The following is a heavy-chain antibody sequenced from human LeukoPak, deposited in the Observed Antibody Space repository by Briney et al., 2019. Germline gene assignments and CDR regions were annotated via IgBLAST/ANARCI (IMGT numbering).Heavy chain of an antibody. J-gene: IGHJ4*02. CDR2: IYYSGST. CDR1: GGSISSSSYY. CDR3: ARLDYYDSSGYLDY. Sequence: SETLSLTCTVSGGSISSSSYYWGWIRQPPGKGLEWIGSIYYSGSTYYNPSLKSLVTISVDTSKNQFSLKLSSVTAADTAVYYCARLDYYDSSGYLDYWGQGTLVTVSS. V-gene: IGHV4-39*01. D-gene: IGHD3-22*01.